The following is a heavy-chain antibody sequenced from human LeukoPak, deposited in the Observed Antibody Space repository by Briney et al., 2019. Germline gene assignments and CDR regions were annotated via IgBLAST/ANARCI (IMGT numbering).Heavy chain of an antibody. CDR1: GYTFTSYY. V-gene: IGHV1-46*01. J-gene: IGHJ5*02. CDR2: INPSGGST. D-gene: IGHD6-13*01. CDR3: AREYSSSWYGVRWFDP. Sequence: ASVKVSCKASGYTFTSYYMHWVRQAPGQGLEWMGIINPSGGSTSYAQKFQGRVTMTRDTSTSTVYMELSSLRSEDTAVYYCAREYSSSWYGVRWFDPWGQGTLVTVSS.